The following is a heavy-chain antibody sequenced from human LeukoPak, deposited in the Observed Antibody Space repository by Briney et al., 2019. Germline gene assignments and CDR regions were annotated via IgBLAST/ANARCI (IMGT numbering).Heavy chain of an antibody. D-gene: IGHD3-10*01. CDR1: GFTFSSYS. CDR3: ARELLWFGELCGEAFDI. Sequence: SGGSLRLSCAASGFTFSSYSMNWVRQAPGKGLEWVSSISSSSSYIYYADSVKGRFTISRDNAKNSLYLQMNSLRAEDTAVCYCARELLWFGELCGEAFDIWGQGTMVTVSS. J-gene: IGHJ3*02. V-gene: IGHV3-21*01. CDR2: ISSSSSYI.